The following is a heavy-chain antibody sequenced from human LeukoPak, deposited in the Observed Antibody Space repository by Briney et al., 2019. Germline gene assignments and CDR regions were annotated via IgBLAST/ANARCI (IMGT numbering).Heavy chain of an antibody. Sequence: ASVKVSCKASGYTFTGYYMHWVRQTPGQGLEWMGWINPNSGGTNYAQKFQGRVTMTRDTSISTAYMELSRLRSDDTAVYYCARDLVDIVATTYIAFDYWGQGTLVTVSS. J-gene: IGHJ4*02. V-gene: IGHV1-2*02. D-gene: IGHD5-12*01. CDR3: ARDLVDIVATTYIAFDY. CDR2: INPNSGGT. CDR1: GYTFTGYY.